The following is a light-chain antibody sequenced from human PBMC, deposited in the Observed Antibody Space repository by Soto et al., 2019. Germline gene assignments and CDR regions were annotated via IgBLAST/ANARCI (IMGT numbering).Light chain of an antibody. Sequence: EIVLTQSPATLSLSPGERATLSCRASQSVKTFLVWYQQRPGQAPRLLIYGASNRATGIPDRFSGSGSGTDFTLTISRLEPEDFAVYYCQQYGYSPITFGQGTRLEIK. V-gene: IGKV3-20*01. CDR2: GAS. CDR1: QSVKTF. J-gene: IGKJ5*01. CDR3: QQYGYSPIT.